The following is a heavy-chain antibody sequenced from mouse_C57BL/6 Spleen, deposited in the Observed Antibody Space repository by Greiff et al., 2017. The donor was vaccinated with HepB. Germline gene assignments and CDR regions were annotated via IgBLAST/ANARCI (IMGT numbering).Heavy chain of an antibody. V-gene: IGHV1-81*01. D-gene: IGHD1-1*01. CDR3: AREGDTTVVEGFAY. CDR1: GYTFTSYG. Sequence: VQRVESGAELARPGASVKLSCKASGYTFTSYGISWVKQRTGQGLEWIGEIYPRSGNTYYNEKFKGKATLTADKSSSTAYMELRSLTSEDSAVYFCAREGDTTVVEGFAYWGQGTLVTVSA. J-gene: IGHJ3*01. CDR2: IYPRSGNT.